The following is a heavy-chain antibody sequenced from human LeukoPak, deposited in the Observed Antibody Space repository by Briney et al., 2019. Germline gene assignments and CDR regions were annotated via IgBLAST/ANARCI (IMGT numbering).Heavy chain of an antibody. CDR2: IYYSGST. CDR1: SGSISSYY. Sequence: SETLSLTCTVSSGSISSYYWSWIPQPPGQGLERIGYIYYSGSTNYNPSLKSRVTISVDTSKNQFSLRLSSVTAADTAVYYCARTYYYDSSGPCLDYWGQGTLVTVST. V-gene: IGHV4-59*01. D-gene: IGHD3-22*01. CDR3: ARTYYYDSSGPCLDY. J-gene: IGHJ4*02.